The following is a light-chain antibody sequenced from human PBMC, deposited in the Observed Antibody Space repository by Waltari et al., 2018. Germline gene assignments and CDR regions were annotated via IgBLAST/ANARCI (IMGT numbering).Light chain of an antibody. CDR1: QSISSW. CDR2: KAS. CDR3: QQYNSYSPMYT. J-gene: IGKJ2*01. V-gene: IGKV1-5*03. Sequence: DIQITQSPSTLSASVGDRVTITCRASQSISSWLAWYQQKPGKAPKLLIYKASNLESGVPSRFSGSGSGTEFTLTISSLQPDDFATYYCQQYNSYSPMYTFGQGTKLEIK.